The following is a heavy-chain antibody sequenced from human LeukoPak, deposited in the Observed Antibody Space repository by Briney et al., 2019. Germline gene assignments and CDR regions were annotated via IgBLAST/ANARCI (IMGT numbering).Heavy chain of an antibody. V-gene: IGHV4-30-4*08. J-gene: IGHJ4*02. CDR2: IYYSGST. CDR1: GGSISSGDYY. CDR3: ARAPPGYSSSWYDD. Sequence: SQTLSLTCTVSGGSISSGDYYWSWIRQPPGKGLEWIGYIYYSGSTYYNPSLKSRVTISVDTSKNQFSLKLSSVTAADTAVYYCARAPPGYSSSWYDDWGQGTLVTVSS. D-gene: IGHD6-13*01.